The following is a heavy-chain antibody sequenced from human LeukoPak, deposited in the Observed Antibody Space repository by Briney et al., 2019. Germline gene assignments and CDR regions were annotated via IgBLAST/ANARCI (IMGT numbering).Heavy chain of an antibody. V-gene: IGHV3-11*03. J-gene: IGHJ4*02. D-gene: IGHD3-10*01. CDR1: GFTFSDYY. Sequence: PGGSLRLSCAASGFTFSDYYMSWIRQAPGKGLEWVSYISSSSSYTNYADSVKGRFTISRDNAKITLYLQMNSVRAEDTAVYYCARKSSSSDYWGQGTLVTVSS. CDR3: ARKSSSSDY. CDR2: ISSSSSYT.